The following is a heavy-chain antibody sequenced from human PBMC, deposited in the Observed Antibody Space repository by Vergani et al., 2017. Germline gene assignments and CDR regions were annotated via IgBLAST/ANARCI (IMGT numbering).Heavy chain of an antibody. D-gene: IGHD5-12*01. J-gene: IGHJ6*02. CDR3: AKAKPRNSGYDYLYYYHAMDV. CDR2: ISGSGGST. Sequence: EVQLLESGGDLVQPGGSLRLSCAASGFTFNHYAMNWVRQAPGKGLEWVSGISGSGGSTYYAGSVKGRFTISRDSSKNTLYLQMNSLSAGDTAVYYCAKAKPRNSGYDYLYYYHAMDVWGQGTTVTVYS. V-gene: IGHV3-23*01. CDR1: GFTFNHYA.